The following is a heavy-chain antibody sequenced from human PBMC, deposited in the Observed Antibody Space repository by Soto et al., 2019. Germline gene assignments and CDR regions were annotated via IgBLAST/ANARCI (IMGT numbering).Heavy chain of an antibody. Sequence: SVKVSCKASGGTFSSYAISWVRQAPGQGLERMAGIIPIFGTANYAQKFQGRVTITADESTSTAYMELSSLRSEDTAVYYCARGYYDILTGYLGPYYYYGMDVWGQGTTVTVSS. V-gene: IGHV1-69*13. CDR2: IIPIFGTA. D-gene: IGHD3-9*01. J-gene: IGHJ6*02. CDR1: GGTFSSYA. CDR3: ARGYYDILTGYLGPYYYYGMDV.